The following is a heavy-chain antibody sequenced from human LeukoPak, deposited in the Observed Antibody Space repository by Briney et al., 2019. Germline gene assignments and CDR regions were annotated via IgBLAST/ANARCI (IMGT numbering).Heavy chain of an antibody. V-gene: IGHV3-53*05. CDR1: GFTVSSNY. D-gene: IGHD2-8*01. CDR3: ARDTAWYTAHYYMDV. Sequence: GGSLRLSCAASGFTVSSNYMSWVRQAPGKGLEWVSVIYSGGSTYYADSVKGRFTISRDNSKSTLYLQMNSLRAEDTAVYYCARDTAWYTAHYYMDVWGKGTTVTVSS. CDR2: IYSGGST. J-gene: IGHJ6*03.